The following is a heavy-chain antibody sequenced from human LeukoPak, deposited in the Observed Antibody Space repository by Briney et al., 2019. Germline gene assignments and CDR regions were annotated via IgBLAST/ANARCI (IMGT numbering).Heavy chain of an antibody. J-gene: IGHJ4*02. Sequence: PGGSLRLSCAASGFTFSSYSMTWVRQAPGKGLEWVSSMSSGGTYIYYADSVRGRFTISRDNAKNSLYLLMNTLRAEDTAVYFCARDRPTGESRVFLVQWGQGTLVTVSS. CDR2: MSSGGTYI. V-gene: IGHV3-21*04. D-gene: IGHD1-26*01. CDR3: ARDRPTGESRVFLVQ. CDR1: GFTFSSYS.